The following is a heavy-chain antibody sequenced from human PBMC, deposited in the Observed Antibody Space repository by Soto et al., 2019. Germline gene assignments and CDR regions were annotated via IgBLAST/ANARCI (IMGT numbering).Heavy chain of an antibody. Sequence: SETLSLTCTVSGGSISSGGYYWSWIRQHPGKGLEWIGYIYYSGSTYYNPSLKSRVTISVDTSKNQFSLKLSSVTAADTAVYYCARDRSTVRGAFDIWGQGTMVTVSS. CDR2: IYYSGST. CDR3: ARDRSTVRGAFDI. D-gene: IGHD4-17*01. CDR1: GGSISSGGYY. V-gene: IGHV4-31*03. J-gene: IGHJ3*02.